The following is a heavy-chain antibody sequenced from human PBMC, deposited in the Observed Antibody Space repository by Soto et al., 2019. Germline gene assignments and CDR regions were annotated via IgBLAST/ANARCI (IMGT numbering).Heavy chain of an antibody. CDR3: AREYFDWSNWFDP. CDR2: ISSSSSTI. V-gene: IGHV3-48*02. D-gene: IGHD3-9*01. J-gene: IGHJ5*02. Sequence: VQLVESGGGLVQPGGSLRLSCAASGFTFSSYSMNWVRQAPGKGLEWVSYISSSSSTIYYADSVKGRFTISRDNAKNSLYLRMNSLRDEDTAVYYCAREYFDWSNWFDPWGQGTLVTVSS. CDR1: GFTFSSYS.